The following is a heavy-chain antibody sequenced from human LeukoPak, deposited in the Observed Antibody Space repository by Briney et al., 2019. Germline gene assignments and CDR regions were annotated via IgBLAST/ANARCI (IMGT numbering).Heavy chain of an antibody. CDR1: GYTFTSYG. CDR2: ISAYNGNT. J-gene: IGHJ4*02. D-gene: IGHD2-15*01. CDR3: ARRCSGGSCYSFDY. V-gene: IGHV1-18*01. Sequence: GASVKVSCKASGYTFTSYGISWVRQAPGQGLEWMGWISAYNGNTNYAQKLQGRVTMTTDTSTSTAYMELRSLRSDDTAVYYFARRCSGGSCYSFDYWGQGTLVTVSS.